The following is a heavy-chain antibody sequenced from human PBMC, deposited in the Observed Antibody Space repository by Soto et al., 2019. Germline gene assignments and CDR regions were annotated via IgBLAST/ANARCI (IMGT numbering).Heavy chain of an antibody. CDR1: GFTFDDYA. CDR3: AKELRYFDWLPTHYYYGMDV. D-gene: IGHD3-9*01. V-gene: IGHV3-9*01. CDR2: ISWNSGSI. J-gene: IGHJ6*02. Sequence: GGSLRLSCAASGFTFDDYAMRWVRQAPGKGLEWVSGISWNSGSIGYADSVKGRFTISRDNAKNSLYLQMYSLRAEDTALYYCAKELRYFDWLPTHYYYGMDVWGQGTTVTVSS.